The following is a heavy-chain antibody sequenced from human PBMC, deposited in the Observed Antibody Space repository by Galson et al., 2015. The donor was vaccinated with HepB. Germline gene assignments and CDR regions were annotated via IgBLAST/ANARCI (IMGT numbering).Heavy chain of an antibody. Sequence: PALVKPTQTLTLTCTFSGFSLSLRGMSVSWIRQPPGKALEWLARIDWDDDKHYSTSLKARLTISKDTSKNQVVLTMTNMDPVDTATYYCVWMGEQRLVYDYWGQGTLVTVSS. CDR3: VWMGEQRLVYDY. D-gene: IGHD6-13*01. CDR2: IDWDDDK. J-gene: IGHJ4*02. V-gene: IGHV2-70*11. CDR1: GFSLSLRGMS.